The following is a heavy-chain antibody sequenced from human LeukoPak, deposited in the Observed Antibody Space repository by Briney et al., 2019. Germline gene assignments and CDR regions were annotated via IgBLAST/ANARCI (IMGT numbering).Heavy chain of an antibody. Sequence: PGGSLRLSCAASGFTFSSYWMSWVRQAPGKGLDWVASMKEDGSEIYYVDSVKGRFTISRDNSKNSLYLQMNSLRAEDTAVYYCAKGGATRGRFENWGQGTPVTVSS. J-gene: IGHJ4*02. CDR1: GFTFSSYW. CDR3: AKGGATRGRFEN. CDR2: MKEDGSEI. V-gene: IGHV3-7*01. D-gene: IGHD1-26*01.